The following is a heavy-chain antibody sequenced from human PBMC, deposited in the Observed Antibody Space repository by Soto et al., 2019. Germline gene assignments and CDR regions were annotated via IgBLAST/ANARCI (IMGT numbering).Heavy chain of an antibody. CDR2: ISYDGSNA. CDR1: GFTFSRYG. J-gene: IGHJ6*04. CDR3: AKVGQAGGMDV. Sequence: VHLVESGGGVVQPGTSLRLSCAASGFTFSRYGMNWVRQAPGKGLEWVAAISYDGSNAYYVDAVKGRITISRDNAKITLFLQMSSLSAEDTAVYYCAKVGQAGGMDVWGKGTTVIVSS. V-gene: IGHV3-30*18.